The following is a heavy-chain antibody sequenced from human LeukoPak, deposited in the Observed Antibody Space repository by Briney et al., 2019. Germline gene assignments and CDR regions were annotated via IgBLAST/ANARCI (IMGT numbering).Heavy chain of an antibody. CDR2: IYYSGST. Sequence: SETLSLTCTLSGGSISSYYWSWIRQPPGKGLEWIGYIYYSGSTNYNPSLKSRVTISVDTSKNQFSLKLSSVTAADTAVYYCASWTTENWFDPWGQGTLVTVSS. J-gene: IGHJ5*02. D-gene: IGHD4-17*01. CDR1: GGSISSYY. CDR3: ASWTTENWFDP. V-gene: IGHV4-59*08.